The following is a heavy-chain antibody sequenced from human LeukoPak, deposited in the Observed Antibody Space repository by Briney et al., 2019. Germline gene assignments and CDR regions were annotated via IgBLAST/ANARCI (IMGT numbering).Heavy chain of an antibody. CDR3: ALRYCSSTSCYHEN. V-gene: IGHV3-48*03. CDR1: GFTFSSYE. D-gene: IGHD2-2*01. J-gene: IGHJ4*02. CDR2: ISSSGSTI. Sequence: GGSLRLSCAASGFTFSSYEMNWVRQAPGKGLKWVSYISSSGSTIYYADSVKGRFTISRDNAKNSLYLQMNSLRAEDTAVYYCALRYCSSTSCYHENWGQGTLVTVSS.